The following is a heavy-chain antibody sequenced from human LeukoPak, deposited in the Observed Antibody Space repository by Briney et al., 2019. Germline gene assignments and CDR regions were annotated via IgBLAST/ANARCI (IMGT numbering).Heavy chain of an antibody. J-gene: IGHJ3*02. Sequence: GGSLKLSCAASGFTVTTNYMSWVRPAPGKGLEWVSVIYSDDKTYYADFVKGRFTISRHNSRNTVFLQMNSLRPEDTAVYYCARVSEHSTSSHTFDIWGQGTMVTVSS. CDR1: GFTVTTNY. D-gene: IGHD6-6*01. CDR2: IYSDDKT. V-gene: IGHV3-53*04. CDR3: ARVSEHSTSSHTFDI.